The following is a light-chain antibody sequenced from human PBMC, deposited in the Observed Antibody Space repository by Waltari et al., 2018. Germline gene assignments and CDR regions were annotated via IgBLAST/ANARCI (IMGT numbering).Light chain of an antibody. V-gene: IGKV1-17*01. CDR1: QGISSS. Sequence: DIQMTQSPSSLSASVGDTVTITCRASQGISSSLNWFQQKPGKAPKLLIYAASSLESGVPSRFSGSGSGTEFTLTIRSLQPEDFATYYCLQHNKYPPTFGQGTKVEIK. CDR3: LQHNKYPPT. CDR2: AAS. J-gene: IGKJ1*01.